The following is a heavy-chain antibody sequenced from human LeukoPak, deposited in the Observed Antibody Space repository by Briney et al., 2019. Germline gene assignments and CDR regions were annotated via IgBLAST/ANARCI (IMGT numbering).Heavy chain of an antibody. V-gene: IGHV5-51*01. CDR1: GYSFTSYW. CDR3: ARHRTPGYLSDVFDI. CDR2: IYPGDSDT. J-gene: IGHJ3*02. D-gene: IGHD5-18*01. Sequence: TGESLKISCKASGYSFTSYWIAWVRQMPGKGLEWMGIIYPGDSDTRYSPSFQGQVTISVDKSISTAYLQWSSLKASDTAIYYCARHRTPGYLSDVFDIWGQGALVTVSS.